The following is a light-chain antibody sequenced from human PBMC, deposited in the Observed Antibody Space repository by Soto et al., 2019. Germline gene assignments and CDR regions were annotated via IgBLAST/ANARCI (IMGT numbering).Light chain of an antibody. CDR3: QQSYSIPVT. CDR1: QSISSY. Sequence: DIRMTQAPASLSASVGDGVTIAGLASQSISSYLNWYQQKPGKAPKLLIHAASSLESGVPSRFSGSGSGTDFTLTISSLQPEDSATYYCQQSYSIPVTFGQGTKV. V-gene: IGKV1-39*01. CDR2: AAS. J-gene: IGKJ2*01.